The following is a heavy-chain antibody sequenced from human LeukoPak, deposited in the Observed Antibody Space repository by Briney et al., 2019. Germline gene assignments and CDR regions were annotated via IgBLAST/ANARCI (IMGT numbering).Heavy chain of an antibody. V-gene: IGHV4-59*12. D-gene: IGHD6-19*01. Sequence: SETLSLTCTVSGGSISSYYWSWIRQPPGKGLEWIGYIYYSGSTNYNPSLKSRVTISLDTSKNQFSLKLSSVTAADTAVYYCARDLLTGYSSGWYWASDAFDIWGQGTMVTVSS. J-gene: IGHJ3*02. CDR3: ARDLLTGYSSGWYWASDAFDI. CDR1: GGSISSYY. CDR2: IYYSGST.